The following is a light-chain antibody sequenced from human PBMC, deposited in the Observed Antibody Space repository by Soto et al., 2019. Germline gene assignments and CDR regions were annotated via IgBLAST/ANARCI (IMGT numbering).Light chain of an antibody. CDR3: QQRSNWIT. CDR2: QTS. V-gene: IGKV3-11*01. J-gene: IGKJ5*01. CDR1: QYINTR. Sequence: EIVLTQSPATLSSFPGDRVTLSCRASQYINTRLAWYQHRPGQAPRLLIYQTSIRAAGIPARFSASGSGTEFTLTISSLEPEDFAVYYCQQRSNWITFGQGTRLEIK.